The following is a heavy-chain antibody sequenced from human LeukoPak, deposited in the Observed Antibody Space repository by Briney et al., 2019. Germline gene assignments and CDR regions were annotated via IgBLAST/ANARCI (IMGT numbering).Heavy chain of an antibody. CDR3: AKEFYCNGGSCPFDY. D-gene: IGHD2-15*01. J-gene: IGHJ4*02. CDR1: GFTFSSYG. CDR2: IRYDGSNK. Sequence: GGSPRLSCAASGFTFSSYGMHWVRQAPGKGLEWVAFIRYDGSNKYYADSVKGRFTISRDNSKNTLYLQMNSLRAEDTAVYYCAKEFYCNGGSCPFDYWGQGTLVTVSS. V-gene: IGHV3-30*02.